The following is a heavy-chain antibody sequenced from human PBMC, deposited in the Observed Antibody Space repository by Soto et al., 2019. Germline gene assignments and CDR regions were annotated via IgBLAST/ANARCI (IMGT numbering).Heavy chain of an antibody. CDR3: ARVTSSYYYDSSGYYY. Sequence: GGSLRLSCAASGFTFSDYYMSWIRQAPGKGLEWVSYISSSSSYTNYADSVKGRFTISRDNAKNSLYLQMNSLRAEDTTVYYCARVTSSYYYDSSGYYYWGQGTLVTVSS. D-gene: IGHD3-22*01. CDR1: GFTFSDYY. V-gene: IGHV3-11*06. CDR2: ISSSSSYT. J-gene: IGHJ4*02.